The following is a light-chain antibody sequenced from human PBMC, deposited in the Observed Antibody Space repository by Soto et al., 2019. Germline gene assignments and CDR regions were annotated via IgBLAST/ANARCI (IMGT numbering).Light chain of an antibody. J-gene: IGKJ1*01. CDR2: ATS. CDR1: QGISSY. Sequence: DIQLTHSPSFLSASVGDRVTITCLARQGISSYLAWYQQKPGKAPKLLIYATSTLQSGVPSRFGGSGSGTEFTLTISSLQPDDFAAYYCLQLKTYPWSFGQGTKVDI. V-gene: IGKV1-9*01. CDR3: LQLKTYPWS.